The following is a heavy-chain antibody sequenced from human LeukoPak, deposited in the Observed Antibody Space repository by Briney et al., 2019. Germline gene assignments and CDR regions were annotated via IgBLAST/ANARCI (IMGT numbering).Heavy chain of an antibody. CDR2: IKSTPDGGTT. J-gene: IGHJ4*02. Sequence: PGGSLRLSCAASGFTFSNTWMSWVRQAPGKGLEWVGQIKSTPDGGTTDYAAPVKGRFTISRDDSRNTLFLQMNSLKTEDTAVYFRTTLYGSGSYYWGQGTLVTVSS. D-gene: IGHD3-10*01. CDR3: TTLYGSGSYY. V-gene: IGHV3-15*01. CDR1: GFTFSNTW.